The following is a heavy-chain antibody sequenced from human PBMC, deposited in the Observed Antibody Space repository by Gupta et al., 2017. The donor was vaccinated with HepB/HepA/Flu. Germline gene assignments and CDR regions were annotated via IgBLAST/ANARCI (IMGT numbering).Heavy chain of an antibody. CDR1: GFTFSSYS. Sequence: EVQLVESGGGLVKPGGSLRLSCAASGFTFSSYSMNWVRQAPGKGLEWVSSISSSSSYIYYADSVKGRFTISRDNAKNSLYLQMNSLRAEDTAVYYCARAGYCSSTSCFPPDYWGQGTLVTVSS. J-gene: IGHJ4*02. CDR3: ARAGYCSSTSCFPPDY. D-gene: IGHD2-2*01. V-gene: IGHV3-21*01. CDR2: ISSSSSYI.